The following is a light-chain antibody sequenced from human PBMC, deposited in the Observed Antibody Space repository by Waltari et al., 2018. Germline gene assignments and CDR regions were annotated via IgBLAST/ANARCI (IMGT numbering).Light chain of an antibody. J-gene: IGLJ1*01. CDR3: DSRDSSGNHYV. CDR2: SKD. CDR1: SLRSFY. Sequence: SSELTQDPAVSVALGQTVSITCQGDSLRSFYASWYQQKPGQAPVLAIYSKDKRPSGIPDRFSGSTSGDTASLTITGAQAEDEADYYCDSRDSSGNHYVFGSGTKVTVL. V-gene: IGLV3-19*01.